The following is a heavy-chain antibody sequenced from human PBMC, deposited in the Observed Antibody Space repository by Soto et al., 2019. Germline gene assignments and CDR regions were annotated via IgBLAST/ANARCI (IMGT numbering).Heavy chain of an antibody. CDR3: ARDSTIFGVVIKPNYYFDY. Sequence: GASVKVSCKASGYTFTSYYMHWVRQAPGQGLEWMGIINPSGGGTSYAQKFQGRVTMTRDTSTSTVYMELSSLRSEDTAVYYCARDSTIFGVVIKPNYYFDYWGQGTLVTVSS. J-gene: IGHJ4*02. CDR1: GYTFTSYY. CDR2: INPSGGGT. D-gene: IGHD3-3*01. V-gene: IGHV1-46*01.